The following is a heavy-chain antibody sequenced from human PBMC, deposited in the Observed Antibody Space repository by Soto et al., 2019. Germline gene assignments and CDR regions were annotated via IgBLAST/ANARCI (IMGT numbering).Heavy chain of an antibody. J-gene: IGHJ4*02. Sequence: QIQLVQSGPEVKNPGASVRVSCKAYGYTFTNYGITWVRQAPGQGLEWMGWIGAYSGDTKYAQKLLGRVSVTTDTSTSTAYMELRSLKSDDTAVYYCAREGYYGSGCNFDYWGQGTLVTVSS. D-gene: IGHD3-10*01. CDR2: IGAYSGDT. CDR3: AREGYYGSGCNFDY. CDR1: GYTFTNYG. V-gene: IGHV1-18*01.